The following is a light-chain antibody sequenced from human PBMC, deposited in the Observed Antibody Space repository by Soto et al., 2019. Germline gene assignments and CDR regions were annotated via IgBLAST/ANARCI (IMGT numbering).Light chain of an antibody. CDR2: DAS. CDR3: QQRSNWPLT. V-gene: IGKV3-11*01. Sequence: EIVLTQSPATLSLSPGERATLSCRASQSVGSYLVWYQQKPGQAPRLLIYDASKRATGIPVRFSGSGSGADVTLTISSLEPEDFALYYCQQRSNWPLTFGGGTKVEIK. CDR1: QSVGSY. J-gene: IGKJ4*01.